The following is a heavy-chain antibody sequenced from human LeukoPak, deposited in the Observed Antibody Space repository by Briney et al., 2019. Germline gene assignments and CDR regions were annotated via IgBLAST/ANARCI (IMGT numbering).Heavy chain of an antibody. D-gene: IGHD6-13*01. CDR2: IYYSGST. Sequence: PSETLSLTCTVSGGSISSYYWSWIRQPPGKGLEWIGYIYYSGSTNYNPSLKSRVTISVDTSKNQFSLKLSSVTAADTAVYYCARASPQLVTYWFDPWGQGTLVTVSS. V-gene: IGHV4-59*01. J-gene: IGHJ5*02. CDR1: GGSISSYY. CDR3: ARASPQLVTYWFDP.